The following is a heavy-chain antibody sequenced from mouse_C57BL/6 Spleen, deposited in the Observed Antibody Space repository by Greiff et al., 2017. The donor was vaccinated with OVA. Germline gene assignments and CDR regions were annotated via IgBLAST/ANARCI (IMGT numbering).Heavy chain of an antibody. D-gene: IGHD2-3*01. V-gene: IGHV1-50*01. Sequence: VQLQQPGAELVKPGASVKLSCKASGYTFTSYWMQWVKQRPGQGLEWIGEIDPSDSYTNYNQKFKGKATLTVDTSSSTAYMQLSSLTSEDSAVYYCARGRDGYSLDYWGQGTTLTVSS. CDR1: GYTFTSYW. J-gene: IGHJ2*01. CDR2: IDPSDSYT. CDR3: ARGRDGYSLDY.